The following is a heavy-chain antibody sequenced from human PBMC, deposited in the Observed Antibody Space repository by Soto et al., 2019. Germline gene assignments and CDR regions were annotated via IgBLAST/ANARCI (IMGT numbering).Heavy chain of an antibody. V-gene: IGHV1-69*06. Sequence: SVNFSCKASGGTFSSYAISWVRQAPGQGLEWMGGIIPIFGTANYAQKFQGRVTITADKSTSTAYMELSSLRSEDTAVYYCASYITGTTDNWFDPWGQGTLVTV. D-gene: IGHD1-7*01. CDR1: GGTFSSYA. CDR3: ASYITGTTDNWFDP. CDR2: IIPIFGTA. J-gene: IGHJ5*02.